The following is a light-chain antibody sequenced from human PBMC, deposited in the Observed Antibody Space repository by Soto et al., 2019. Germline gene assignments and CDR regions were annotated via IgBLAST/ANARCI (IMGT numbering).Light chain of an antibody. CDR1: QNINIY. CDR3: QKRTPWPPA. Sequence: EIVLTQSPATLSLSPGERATLSCRASQNINIYLAWFQQKPGQAPRLLIYDASNRATNIPVRFSESGSGTDLNLTISSLEPEDFATYYCQKRTPWPPAFGQGTRREMK. J-gene: IGKJ5*01. CDR2: DAS. V-gene: IGKV3-11*01.